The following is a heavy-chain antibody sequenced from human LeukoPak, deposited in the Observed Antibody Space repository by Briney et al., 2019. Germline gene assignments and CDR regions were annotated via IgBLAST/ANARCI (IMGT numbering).Heavy chain of an antibody. Sequence: PGGSLRLSCAASRFTFSSYGMHWVRQAPGKGLEWVSYISSSSSTIYYADSVKGRFTNSRDNAKNSLYLQMNSLRAEDTAVYYCARPRSYSGSYYLWYFDLWGRGTLVTVSS. J-gene: IGHJ2*01. D-gene: IGHD1-26*01. CDR3: ARPRSYSGSYYLWYFDL. CDR1: RFTFSSYG. CDR2: ISSSSSTI. V-gene: IGHV3-48*01.